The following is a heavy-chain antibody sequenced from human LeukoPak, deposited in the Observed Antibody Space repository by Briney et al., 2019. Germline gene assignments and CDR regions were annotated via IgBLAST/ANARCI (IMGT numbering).Heavy chain of an antibody. V-gene: IGHV1-18*01. D-gene: IGHD6-13*01. J-gene: IGHJ4*02. CDR2: IYAYNGNT. CDR3: AIEPNSSIWRSFDY. Sequence: GASVTVTFMSSGYTFTIYGINWVRQPPGQGLEWMGLIYAYNGNTKYAQKLQGRVTMTKDTTTSTAYIEPRSLRSDDTAVDCCAIEPNSSIWRSFDYWGQGALVTVSS. CDR1: GYTFTIYG.